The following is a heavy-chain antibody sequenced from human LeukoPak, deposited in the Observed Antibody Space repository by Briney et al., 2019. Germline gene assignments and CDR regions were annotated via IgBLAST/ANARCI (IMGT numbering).Heavy chain of an antibody. V-gene: IGHV3-30*18. J-gene: IGHJ4*02. D-gene: IGHD2/OR15-2a*01. CDR2: ISYDGSNK. CDR1: GFTFSSYG. CDR3: AKDRGWLSYYFDY. Sequence: PGRSLRLSCAASGFTFSSYGMHWVRQAPGKGLEWVAVISYDGSNKYYADSVKGRFTISRDNSKNTLYLQMNSLRAEDTAAYYRAKDRGWLSYYFDYWGQGTLVTVSS.